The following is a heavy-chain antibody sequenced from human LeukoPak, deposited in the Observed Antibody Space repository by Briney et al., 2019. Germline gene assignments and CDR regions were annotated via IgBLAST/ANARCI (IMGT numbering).Heavy chain of an antibody. J-gene: IGHJ4*02. Sequence: GGSLRLSCAASGFTVSNNYISWVRQAPGKGLEWVAVIYSGGSTKYADSVKARFTISRDNSKNTVYLQMNSLRADDTAVYYCARATFDNWGQGPLVTVSS. CDR2: IYSGGST. CDR3: ARATFDN. V-gene: IGHV3-53*01. CDR1: GFTVSNNY.